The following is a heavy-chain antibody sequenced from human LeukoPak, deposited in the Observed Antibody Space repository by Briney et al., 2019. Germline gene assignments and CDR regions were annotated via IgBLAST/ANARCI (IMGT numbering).Heavy chain of an antibody. D-gene: IGHD6-19*01. J-gene: IGHJ1*01. V-gene: IGHV1-18*01. Sequence: ASVKVSCKASGYTFTSYGISWVRQAPGQGLEWMGWISAYNDNTNYAQKLQGRVTMTTDTSTNTAYMELRSLRSDDTAVYYCARDRGIAVSRYLQHWGQGTLVTVSS. CDR2: ISAYNDNT. CDR3: ARDRGIAVSRYLQH. CDR1: GYTFTSYG.